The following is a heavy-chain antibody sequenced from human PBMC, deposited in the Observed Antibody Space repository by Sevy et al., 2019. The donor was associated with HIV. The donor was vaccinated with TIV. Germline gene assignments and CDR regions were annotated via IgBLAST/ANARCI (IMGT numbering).Heavy chain of an antibody. CDR3: ARGQGY. CDR1: GFTFSSYL. CDR2: INSDGSST. Sequence: GGSLRLSCAASGFTFSSYLMHWVRQAPGKGPVWVSRINSDGSSTSYADSVKGRFTISRDNARNTLYLEMNSLRSEDTALYYCARGQGYWGQGTLVTVSS. V-gene: IGHV3-74*01. J-gene: IGHJ4*02.